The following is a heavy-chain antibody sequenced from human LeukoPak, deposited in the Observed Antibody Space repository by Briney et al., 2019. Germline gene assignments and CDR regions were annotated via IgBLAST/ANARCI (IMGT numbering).Heavy chain of an antibody. CDR1: GYSFTSYW. CDR2: IYPGDSDN. CDR3: ARRYYYDSSGYYVDY. Sequence: GESLKISCQGSGYSFTSYWIGGVRQMHGKGLEWMGIIYPGDSDNRYSSSFQGQVTISADKSINTAYLQWSTLKASDTAMYYCARRYYYDSSGYYVDYWGQGTPVTVSS. V-gene: IGHV5-51*01. J-gene: IGHJ4*02. D-gene: IGHD3-22*01.